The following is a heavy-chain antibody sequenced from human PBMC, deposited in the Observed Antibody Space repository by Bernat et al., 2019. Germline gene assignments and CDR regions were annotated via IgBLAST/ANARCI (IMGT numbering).Heavy chain of an antibody. CDR3: ARDDSSSMWAY. V-gene: IGHV3-48*03. Sequence: EVQLVESGGGLVQPGGSLRLSCAASGFTFSSYEMNWVRQAPGKGLEWVSYISSSGSTIYYADSVKGRFTISRDNTKNSLYLQMNSLRAEDTAVYYCARDDSSSMWAYWGQGTLVTVSS. CDR2: ISSSGSTI. CDR1: GFTFSSYE. D-gene: IGHD6-13*01. J-gene: IGHJ4*02.